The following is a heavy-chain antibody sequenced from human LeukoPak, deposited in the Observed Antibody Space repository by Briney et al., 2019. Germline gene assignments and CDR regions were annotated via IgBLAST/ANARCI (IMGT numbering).Heavy chain of an antibody. Sequence: SETPSLTCTVSGGSVSSTSYYWGWIRQSPGKGLEWIGSIYYTGSIYYNPSPRSRFTISVDTSKNQFSLKLSSVTAADTAVYYCARHRGYCSGSRCYSVWFDPWGQGTLVTVSS. CDR1: GGSVSSTSYY. J-gene: IGHJ5*02. CDR3: ARHRGYCSGSRCYSVWFDP. CDR2: IYYTGSI. V-gene: IGHV4-39*01. D-gene: IGHD2-15*01.